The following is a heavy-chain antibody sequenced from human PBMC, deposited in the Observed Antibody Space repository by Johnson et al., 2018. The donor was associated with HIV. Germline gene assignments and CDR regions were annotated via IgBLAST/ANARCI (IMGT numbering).Heavy chain of an antibody. V-gene: IGHV3-30*04. CDR3: AREGPSERAGFDI. CDR1: GFTFSSYA. J-gene: IGHJ3*02. Sequence: QVQLVESGGGVVQPGRSLRLSCAASGFTFSSYAMHWVRQAPGKGLEWVAVISYDGSNKFYADSVKGRFTVSRDNSKNTVSLQMNSPRVEDTAVYYCAREGPSERAGFDIWGQGTMVTVSS. CDR2: ISYDGSNK.